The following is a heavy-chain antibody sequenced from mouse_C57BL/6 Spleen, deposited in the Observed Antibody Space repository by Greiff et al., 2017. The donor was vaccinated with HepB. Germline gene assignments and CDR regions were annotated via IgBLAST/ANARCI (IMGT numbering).Heavy chain of an antibody. CDR2: IRNKANGYTT. V-gene: IGHV7-3*01. Sequence: EVKLMESGGGLVQPGGSLSLSCAASGFTFTDYYMSWVRQPPGKALEWLGFIRNKANGYTTEYSASVKGRFTISRDNSQSILYLQMNALRAEDSATYYCARYKDYYGSSPFGYWGQGTTLTVSS. CDR1: GFTFTDYY. J-gene: IGHJ2*01. CDR3: ARYKDYYGSSPFGY. D-gene: IGHD1-1*01.